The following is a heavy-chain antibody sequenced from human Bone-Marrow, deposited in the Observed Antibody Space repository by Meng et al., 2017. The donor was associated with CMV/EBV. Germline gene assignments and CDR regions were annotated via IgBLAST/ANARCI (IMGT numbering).Heavy chain of an antibody. J-gene: IGHJ6*02. CDR1: GFTLSNYN. D-gene: IGHD3-3*01. CDR2: ISSTSGYI. Sequence: GESLKISCVASGFTLSNYNMNWVRQAPGKGLEWVSSISSTSGYIYYADSLKGRFTISRDNAKNSLYLQMNSLRAEDTAVYYCARLIYYDFWSGYHYGMDVWGQGTTVTVSS. CDR3: ARLIYYDFWSGYHYGMDV. V-gene: IGHV3-21*01.